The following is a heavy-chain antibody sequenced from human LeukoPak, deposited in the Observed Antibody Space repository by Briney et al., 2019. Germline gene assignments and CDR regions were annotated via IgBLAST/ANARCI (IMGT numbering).Heavy chain of an antibody. D-gene: IGHD3-10*01. CDR3: ARRDPKLYYYGSGSLDY. CDR2: ISAYNGNT. V-gene: IGHV1-18*01. J-gene: IGHJ4*02. Sequence: ASVKVSCKASGYTFTSYGISWVRQAPGQGLEWMGWISAYNGNTNYAQKLQGRVTMTTDTSTSTAYMELRSLKSDDTAVYYCARRDPKLYYYGSGSLDYWGQGTLVTVSS. CDR1: GYTFTSYG.